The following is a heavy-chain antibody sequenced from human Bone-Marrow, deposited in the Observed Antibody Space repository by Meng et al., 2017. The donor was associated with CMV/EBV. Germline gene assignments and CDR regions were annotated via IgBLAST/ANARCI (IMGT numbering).Heavy chain of an antibody. V-gene: IGHV1-2*02. D-gene: IGHD3-10*01. CDR1: GYTFTGYY. CDR3: GRELGGMHYYGSGSYYLY. CDR2: INPNSGGT. Sequence: ASVKVSCKASGYTFTGYYMHWVRQAPGQGLEWMGWINPNSGGTNYAQKFQGRVTMTRDTSISTAYMELSRLRSDDTAVYYCGRELGGMHYYGSGSYYLYWGQGTLVTVSS. J-gene: IGHJ4*02.